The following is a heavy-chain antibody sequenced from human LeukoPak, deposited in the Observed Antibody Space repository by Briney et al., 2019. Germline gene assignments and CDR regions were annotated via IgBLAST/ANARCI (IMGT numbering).Heavy chain of an antibody. CDR2: IKQDGSEK. CDR3: ARRDGSGWYEENNWFDP. V-gene: IGHV3-7*01. Sequence: GGSLRLSCAASGFTFSSYWMSWVRQAPGKGLEWVANIKQDGSEKYYVDSVKGRFTISRDNAKNSLYLQMNSLRAEDTAVYYCARRDGSGWYEENNWFDPWGQGTLVTVSS. J-gene: IGHJ5*02. CDR1: GFTFSSYW. D-gene: IGHD6-19*01.